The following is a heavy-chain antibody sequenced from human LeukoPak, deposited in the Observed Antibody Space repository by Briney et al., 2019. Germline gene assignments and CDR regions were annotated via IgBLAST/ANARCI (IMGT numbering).Heavy chain of an antibody. D-gene: IGHD3-3*01. CDR2: IYYSGST. Sequence: PSETLSLTCTVSGGSISSSSYYWGWIRQPPGKGLEWIGSIYYSGSTYYNPSLKSRVTISVDTSKNQFSLKLSPVTAADTAVYYCARQYTIFGVALGWFDPWGQGTLVTVSS. CDR3: ARQYTIFGVALGWFDP. J-gene: IGHJ5*02. CDR1: GGSISSSSYY. V-gene: IGHV4-39*01.